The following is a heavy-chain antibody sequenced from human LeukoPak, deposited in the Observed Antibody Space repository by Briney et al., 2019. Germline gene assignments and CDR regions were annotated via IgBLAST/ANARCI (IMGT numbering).Heavy chain of an antibody. CDR3: ARQDYYDSSPDY. CDR1: DDSFSSHY. Sequence: SETLSLTCAVSDDSFSSHYWTWIRQPPGKGLEWIGYISYIGSTNYSPSLKSRVTISIDTSRNQFSLRLSSVTAADTAVYYCARQDYYDSSPDYWGQGTLVTVSS. J-gene: IGHJ4*02. CDR2: ISYIGST. D-gene: IGHD3-22*01. V-gene: IGHV4-59*11.